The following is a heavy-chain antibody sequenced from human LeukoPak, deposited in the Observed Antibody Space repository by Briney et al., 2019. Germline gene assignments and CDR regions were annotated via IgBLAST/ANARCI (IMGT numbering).Heavy chain of an antibody. CDR1: GYTFTDYY. CDR2: INPNSGGT. Sequence: ASVKVSCKTSGYTFTDYYMHWVRQAPGQGLEWMGWINPNSGGTNYAQTFQGRVTMTRDTSISTAYMELSRLRSDDTAVYYCARAGILRGYSYGPFDYWGQGTLVTVSS. V-gene: IGHV1-2*02. J-gene: IGHJ4*02. D-gene: IGHD5-18*01. CDR3: ARAGILRGYSYGPFDY.